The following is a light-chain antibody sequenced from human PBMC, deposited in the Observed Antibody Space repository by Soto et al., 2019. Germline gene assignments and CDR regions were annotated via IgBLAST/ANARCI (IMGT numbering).Light chain of an antibody. V-gene: IGKV3D-15*01. CDR2: DAS. CDR1: QSVSSY. CDR3: QQYNNWRT. J-gene: IGKJ1*01. Sequence: EIVLTQSPGTLSLSPGERATLSCRASQSVSSYLAWYQQKPGQAPRLLIYDASNRATGIPARISGSGSGTEFTLTISSLQSEDFAVYYCQQYNNWRTFGQGTKVDI.